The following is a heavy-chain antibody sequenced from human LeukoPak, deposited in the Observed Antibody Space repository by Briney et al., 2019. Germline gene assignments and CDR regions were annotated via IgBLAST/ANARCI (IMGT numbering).Heavy chain of an antibody. Sequence: GASVKVSCKASGYTFTSYDINWVRQATGQGLEWRGWMNPNSGNTGYAQKCQGRVTMTRNTSISTAYMELSSLRSEDTAVYYCASGSSSWDAYYYYYMDVWGKGTTVTVSS. V-gene: IGHV1-8*01. CDR1: GYTFTSYD. CDR2: MNPNSGNT. D-gene: IGHD6-13*01. CDR3: ASGSSSWDAYYYYYMDV. J-gene: IGHJ6*03.